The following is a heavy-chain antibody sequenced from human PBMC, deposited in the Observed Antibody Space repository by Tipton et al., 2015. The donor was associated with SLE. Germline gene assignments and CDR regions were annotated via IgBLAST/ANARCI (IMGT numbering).Heavy chain of an antibody. Sequence: TLSLTCTVSGGSISSSSYYWGWIRQPPGKGLEWLGSIYYSGSTYYNPSLKSRVTISVDTSKNQFSLKLSSVTAADTAVYYCARDLWLYYYDSTEAFDYWGQGTLVTVSS. D-gene: IGHD3-22*01. CDR3: ARDLWLYYYDSTEAFDY. V-gene: IGHV4-39*07. CDR1: GGSISSSSYY. CDR2: IYYSGST. J-gene: IGHJ4*02.